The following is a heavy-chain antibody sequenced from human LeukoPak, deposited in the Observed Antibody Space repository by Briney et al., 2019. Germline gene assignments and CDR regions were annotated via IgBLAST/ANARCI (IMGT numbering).Heavy chain of an antibody. CDR1: GFTFSIYA. Sequence: GRSLRLSCAASGFTFSIYAMDWVRQAPGKGLEWVSYISSSSSTIYYADSVKGRFTISRDNAKNSLYLQMNSLRAEDTAVYYCARPPFAGTTPEYYFDYWGQGTLVTVSS. J-gene: IGHJ4*02. CDR3: ARPPFAGTTPEYYFDY. CDR2: ISSSSSTI. D-gene: IGHD1-7*01. V-gene: IGHV3-48*01.